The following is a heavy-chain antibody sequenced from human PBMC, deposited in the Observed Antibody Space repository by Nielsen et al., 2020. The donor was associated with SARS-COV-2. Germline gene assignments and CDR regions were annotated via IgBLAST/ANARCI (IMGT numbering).Heavy chain of an antibody. CDR3: ARDRFVTIFGVVIDDAFDI. CDR1: GYTFTSYY. J-gene: IGHJ3*02. CDR2: INPSGGST. D-gene: IGHD3-3*01. Sequence: ASVKVSCKASGYTFTSYYMHWVRQAPGQGLEWMGIINPSGGSTSYAQKFQGRVTMTRDTSTSTVYMELSSLRSEDTAVYYCARDRFVTIFGVVIDDAFDIWGQGTMVTVSS. V-gene: IGHV1-46*01.